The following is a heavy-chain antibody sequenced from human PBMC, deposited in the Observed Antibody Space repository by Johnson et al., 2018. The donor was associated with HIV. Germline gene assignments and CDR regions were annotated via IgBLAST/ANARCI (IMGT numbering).Heavy chain of an antibody. CDR1: GFTFSSYA. Sequence: HVQLVESGGGVVQPGRSLRLSCAASGFTFSSYAMHWVRQAPGKGLEWVAVISYDGSNKYYADSVKGRFTISRDNSKNTLYLQMNSLRAEDTAVYYCARSYSSLDAFDIWGQGTMVTVSS. CDR2: ISYDGSNK. J-gene: IGHJ3*02. CDR3: ARSYSSLDAFDI. V-gene: IGHV3-30*04. D-gene: IGHD6-13*01.